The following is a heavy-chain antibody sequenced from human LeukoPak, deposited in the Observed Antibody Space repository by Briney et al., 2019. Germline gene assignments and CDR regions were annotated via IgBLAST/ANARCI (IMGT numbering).Heavy chain of an antibody. V-gene: IGHV4-34*01. CDR1: DGSFSGYY. CDR3: ARGYCSGGSCYSIRAFDI. J-gene: IGHJ3*02. Sequence: SETLSLTCAVYDGSFSGYYWSWIRQPPGKGLEWIGEINHSGSTNYNPSLKSRVTISVDTSKNQFSLKLSSVTAADTAVYYCARGYCSGGSCYSIRAFDIWGQGTMVTVSS. D-gene: IGHD2-15*01. CDR2: INHSGST.